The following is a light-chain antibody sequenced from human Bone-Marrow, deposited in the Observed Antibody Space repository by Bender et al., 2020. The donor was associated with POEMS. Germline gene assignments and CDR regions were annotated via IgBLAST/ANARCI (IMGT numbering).Light chain of an antibody. V-gene: IGLV2-11*01. CDR1: SSDVGGFDY. CDR2: DVS. J-gene: IGLJ3*02. CDR3: CSYAGSSTWV. Sequence: QSALTQPRSVSGSPGQSVTISCTGTSSDVGGFDYVSWYQQYPGKVPKFIIYDVSNRPSGVSNRFSGSKSGNTASLTISGLQAEDEAEYYCCSYAGSSTWVFGGGTKLTVL.